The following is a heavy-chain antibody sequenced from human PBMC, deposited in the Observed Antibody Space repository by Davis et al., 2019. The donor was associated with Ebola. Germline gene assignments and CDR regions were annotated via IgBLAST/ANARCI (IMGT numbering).Heavy chain of an antibody. J-gene: IGHJ6*02. D-gene: IGHD6-19*01. CDR1: GYTFTSYG. V-gene: IGHV1-18*01. CDR2: IAVYNGDT. Sequence: ASVKVSCKASGYTFTSYGISWVRQAPGQGLEWMGWIAVYNGDTKYAHNIQGRVTMSTEISTSTAYMELSSLRSEDTAVYYCARDHSSAYYYYGMDVWGQGTTVTVSS. CDR3: ARDHSSAYYYYGMDV.